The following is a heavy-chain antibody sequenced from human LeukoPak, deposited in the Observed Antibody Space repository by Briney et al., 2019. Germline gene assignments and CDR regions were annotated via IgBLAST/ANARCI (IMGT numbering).Heavy chain of an antibody. CDR1: GYTFTDYG. CDR2: IRTYNGDT. V-gene: IGHV1-18*01. Sequence: ASVRGSCKASGYTFTDYGISWVRQAPGQGLEWMGWIRTYNGDTNYAQKLQGRVSMTTDTSTSTAYMELRSLRSDDTAVYYCARDQNIAASAGIWGQGTMVTVSS. D-gene: IGHD6-13*01. CDR3: ARDQNIAASAGI. J-gene: IGHJ3*02.